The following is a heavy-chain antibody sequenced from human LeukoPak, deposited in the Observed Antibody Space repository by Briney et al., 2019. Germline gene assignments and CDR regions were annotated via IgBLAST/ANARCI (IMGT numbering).Heavy chain of an antibody. J-gene: IGHJ6*02. Sequence: PSQTLSLTCTVSGGSISSGDYYWSWIRQPPGKGLEWIGYIYYSGSTYYNPSLKSRVTISVDTSKNQFSLKLSSVTAADTAVYYCAREGVVVVTANLDEYYYYGMDVWGQGTTVTVSS. CDR1: GGSISSGDYY. V-gene: IGHV4-30-4*01. CDR2: IYYSGST. CDR3: AREGVVVVTANLDEYYYYGMDV. D-gene: IGHD2-21*02.